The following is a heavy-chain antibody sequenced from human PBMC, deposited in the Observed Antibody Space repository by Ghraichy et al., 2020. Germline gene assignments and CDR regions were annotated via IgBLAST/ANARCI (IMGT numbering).Heavy chain of an antibody. CDR3: AKGRVVITWSGFEY. D-gene: IGHD3-22*01. J-gene: IGHJ4*02. V-gene: IGHV3-23*01. CDR2: ISGSNST. Sequence: GGSLRLSCAASGFTFSSYAMSWVRQAPGKGLEWVSAISGSNSTYYTDSVKGRFTISRDNSKNTLYLQMNSLRAEDTAVYYCAKGRVVITWSGFEYWGQGTLVTVSS. CDR1: GFTFSSYA.